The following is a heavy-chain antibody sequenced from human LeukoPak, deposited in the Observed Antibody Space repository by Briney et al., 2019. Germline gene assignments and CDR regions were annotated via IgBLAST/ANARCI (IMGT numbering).Heavy chain of an antibody. V-gene: IGHV3-48*01. Sequence: GGSLRLSCAASGFTFSSYSMNWVRQAPGKGLEWVSYISSSSGTIYYADSVKGRFTISRDNAKNSLYLQMNSLRAEDTAVYYCARGVVVVVAATYNWFDPWGQGTLVTVSS. CDR2: ISSSSGTI. D-gene: IGHD2-15*01. CDR3: ARGVVVVVAATYNWFDP. CDR1: GFTFSSYS. J-gene: IGHJ5*02.